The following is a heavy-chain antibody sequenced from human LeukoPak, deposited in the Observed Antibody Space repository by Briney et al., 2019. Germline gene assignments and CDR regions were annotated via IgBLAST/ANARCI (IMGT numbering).Heavy chain of an antibody. CDR1: GFTFSDYY. Sequence: PGGSLRLSCAASGFTFSDYYMSWIRQAPGKGLEWVSYISSGGSTIKYADSVKGRFTVSRDNAKKSLYLQMNSLRAEDTAVYYCARDLYYDSSGYRSRPGCFDYWGQGTLVTVSS. D-gene: IGHD3-22*01. J-gene: IGHJ4*02. CDR2: ISSGGSTI. CDR3: ARDLYYDSSGYRSRPGCFDY. V-gene: IGHV3-11*04.